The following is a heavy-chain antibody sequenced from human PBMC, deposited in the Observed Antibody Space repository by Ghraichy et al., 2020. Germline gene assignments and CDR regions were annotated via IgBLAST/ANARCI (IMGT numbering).Heavy chain of an antibody. CDR3: ARGRRGSGYPNDAFDI. Sequence: SETLSLTCAVSGGSFSGYYWSWIRQPPGKGLEWIGEINHSASTNYNPSLKSRVTISIDTSKNQFSLELSSVIAADTAVYYCARGRRGSGYPNDAFDIWGQGTMVSVSS. CDR1: GGSFSGYY. J-gene: IGHJ3*02. CDR2: INHSAST. V-gene: IGHV4-34*01. D-gene: IGHD3-22*01.